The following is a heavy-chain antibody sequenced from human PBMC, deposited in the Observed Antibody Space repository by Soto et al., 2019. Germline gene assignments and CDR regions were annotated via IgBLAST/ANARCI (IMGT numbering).Heavy chain of an antibody. J-gene: IGHJ5*02. CDR3: ARALGDLNWFDP. Sequence: SVKVSCKASGGTFSSYAISWVRQAPGQGLEWMGGIIPIFGTANYAQKFQGRVTITADESTSTAYMELSSLRSEDTAVYYCARALGDLNWFDPWGQGTLVTVSS. D-gene: IGHD2-21*02. V-gene: IGHV1-69*13. CDR2: IIPIFGTA. CDR1: GGTFSSYA.